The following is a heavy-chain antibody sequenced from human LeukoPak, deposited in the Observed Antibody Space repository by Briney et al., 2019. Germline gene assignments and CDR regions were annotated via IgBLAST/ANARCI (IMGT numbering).Heavy chain of an antibody. Sequence: GRSLRLSCAASGFTFDDYAMHWVRQAPGKGLEWVSGISWNSGSIGYADSVKGRFTISRDNSKNTLYLQMNSLRAEDTAVYYCAKDPHVTWIQLWTTNYYDSSGYYATTPFDYWGQGTLVTVSS. J-gene: IGHJ4*02. D-gene: IGHD3-22*01. CDR1: GFTFDDYA. CDR2: ISWNSGSI. V-gene: IGHV3-9*01. CDR3: AKDPHVTWIQLWTTNYYDSSGYYATTPFDY.